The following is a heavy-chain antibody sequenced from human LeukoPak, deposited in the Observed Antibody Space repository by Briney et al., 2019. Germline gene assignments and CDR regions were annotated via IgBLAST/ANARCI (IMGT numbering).Heavy chain of an antibody. Sequence: GGSLRLSCTTSGITFSSYGMHWVRQAPGKGLEWVAYISSSSSTIYYADSVKGRFTISRDNAKNSLYLQMNSLRAEDTAVYYCVRDLGVESSGWYGGDYWGQGTLVTVSS. D-gene: IGHD6-19*01. CDR3: VRDLGVESSGWYGGDY. V-gene: IGHV3-48*04. CDR2: ISSSSSTI. J-gene: IGHJ4*02. CDR1: GITFSSYG.